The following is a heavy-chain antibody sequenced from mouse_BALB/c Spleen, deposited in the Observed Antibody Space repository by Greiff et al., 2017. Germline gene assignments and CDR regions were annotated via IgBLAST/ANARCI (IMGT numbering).Heavy chain of an antibody. CDR2: ISDGGSYT. CDR3: ARDRDYDGGTWFAY. J-gene: IGHJ3*01. CDR1: GFTFSDYY. D-gene: IGHD2-3*01. V-gene: IGHV5-4*02. Sequence: EVKVVESGGGLVKPGGSLKLSCAASGFTFSDYYMYWVRQTPEKRLEWVATISDGGSYTYYPDSVKGRFTISRDNAKNNLYLQMSSLKSEDTAMYYCARDRDYDGGTWFAYWGQGTLVTVSA.